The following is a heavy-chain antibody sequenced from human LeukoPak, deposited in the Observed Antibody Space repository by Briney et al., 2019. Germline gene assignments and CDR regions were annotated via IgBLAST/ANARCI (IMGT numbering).Heavy chain of an antibody. J-gene: IGHJ6*02. V-gene: IGHV3-23*01. CDR2: ISDDSSFT. CDR3: AKYEGIGTIYDGMDV. CDR1: GLVFGKYA. D-gene: IGHD2-15*01. Sequence: GGSLRLSCAASGLVFGKYAMAWVRQAPGKGLECVSIISDDSSFTYYLDSVKGRSTIFRDNSKNTLYLHMNSLKAEDTAVYYCAKYEGIGTIYDGMDVWGQGTTVTVSS.